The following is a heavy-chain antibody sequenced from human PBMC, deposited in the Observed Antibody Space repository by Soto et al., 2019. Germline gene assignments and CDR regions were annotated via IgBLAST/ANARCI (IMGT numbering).Heavy chain of an antibody. J-gene: IGHJ4*02. CDR1: GFTFSIYP. CDR2: ISYDGDDK. CDR3: ARGPNYYDDSGYFAY. V-gene: IGHV3-30*07. D-gene: IGHD3-22*01. Sequence: GGSLRLSCAASGFTFSIYPMHWVRQAPGKGLEWVALISYDGDDKYYADSVKGRFTISRDNSKNTVYLEMNSLRAEDTSVYFCARGPNYYDDSGYFAYWGQGALVTVSS.